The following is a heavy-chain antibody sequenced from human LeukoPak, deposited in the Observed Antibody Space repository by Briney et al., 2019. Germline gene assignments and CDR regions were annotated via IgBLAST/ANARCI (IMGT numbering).Heavy chain of an antibody. CDR1: GYTFTSYG. CDR3: ARGNSGYSYGYGIRYYFDS. Sequence: ASVKVSCKASGYTFTSYGISWVRQAPGQGLEWMGWISAYNGNTNYAQKLQGRVTMTTDTSTSTAYTELRSLRSDDTAVYYCARGNSGYSYGYGIRYYFDSWGQGTLVTVSS. D-gene: IGHD5-18*01. CDR2: ISAYNGNT. J-gene: IGHJ4*02. V-gene: IGHV1-18*01.